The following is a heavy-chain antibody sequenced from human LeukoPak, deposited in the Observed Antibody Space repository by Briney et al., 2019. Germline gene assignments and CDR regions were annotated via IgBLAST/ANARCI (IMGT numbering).Heavy chain of an antibody. J-gene: IGHJ4*02. CDR1: GGSISSYY. Sequence: SETLSLTCTDSGGSISSYYWSWIRQPPGKGLEWIGYIYYSGSTNYNPPLKSRVTISVDTSKNQFSLKLSSVTAADTAVYYCARLHYDILTGAFDCWGQGTLVTVSS. V-gene: IGHV4-59*01. CDR2: IYYSGST. D-gene: IGHD3-9*01. CDR3: ARLHYDILTGAFDC.